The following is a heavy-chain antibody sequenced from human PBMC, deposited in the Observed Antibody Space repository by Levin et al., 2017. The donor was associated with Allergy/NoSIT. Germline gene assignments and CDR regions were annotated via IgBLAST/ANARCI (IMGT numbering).Heavy chain of an antibody. Sequence: TPSETLSLTCTVSGGSISSSSYYWGWIRQPPGKGLEWIGSIYYSGSTYYNPSLKSRVTISVDTSKNQFSLKLSSVTAADTAVYYCARLHAELRFLEWLSMGWFDPWGQGTLVTVSS. D-gene: IGHD3-3*01. J-gene: IGHJ5*02. V-gene: IGHV4-39*01. CDR1: GGSISSSSYY. CDR3: ARLHAELRFLEWLSMGWFDP. CDR2: IYYSGST.